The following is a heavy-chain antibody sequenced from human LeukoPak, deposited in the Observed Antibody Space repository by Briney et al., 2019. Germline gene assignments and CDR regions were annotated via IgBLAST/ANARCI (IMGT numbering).Heavy chain of an antibody. J-gene: IGHJ4*02. V-gene: IGHV1-69*06. Sequence: GASVKVSCKASGGTFSSYAISWVRQAPGQGLEWMGGIIPIFGTANYAQKFQGRVTITSDKSTSTAYMELRSLRSEDTAVYYCARDSREGYNVYWGQGTLVTVSS. CDR2: IIPIFGTA. CDR3: ARDSREGYNVY. CDR1: GGTFSSYA. D-gene: IGHD5-24*01.